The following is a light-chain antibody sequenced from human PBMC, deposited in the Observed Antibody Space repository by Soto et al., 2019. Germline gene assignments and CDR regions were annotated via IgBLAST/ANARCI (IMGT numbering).Light chain of an antibody. Sequence: DTVWTQSQGTQSLSPGERAILSCRASQSVSSTYLAWYQQKPGQAPRLLIYGASSRATGIPDRFSGSGSGTDFTLTISRLEPEDFAVYYCQQYNNSLWTFGQGTMV. CDR2: GAS. V-gene: IGKV3-20*01. CDR1: QSVSSTY. J-gene: IGKJ1*01. CDR3: QQYNNSLWT.